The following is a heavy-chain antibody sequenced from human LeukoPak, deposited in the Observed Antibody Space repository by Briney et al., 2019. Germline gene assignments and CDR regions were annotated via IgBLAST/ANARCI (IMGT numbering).Heavy chain of an antibody. CDR2: IRSKAYGGTT. D-gene: IGHD6-19*01. V-gene: IGHV3-49*04. CDR3: TRGPNRIAVAGYSY. CDR1: GFTFGDYA. J-gene: IGHJ4*02. Sequence: PGGSLRLSCTASGFTFGDYAMSWVRQAPGKGREWVGFIRSKAYGGTTEYAASVKGRFTISRDDSKSIAYLQMNSLKTEDTAVYYCTRGPNRIAVAGYSYWGQGALVTVSS.